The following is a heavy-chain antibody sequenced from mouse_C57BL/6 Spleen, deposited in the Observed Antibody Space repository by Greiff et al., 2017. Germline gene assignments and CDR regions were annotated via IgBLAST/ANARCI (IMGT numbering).Heavy chain of an antibody. D-gene: IGHD2-5*01. CDR3: ARLESNYRFAY. J-gene: IGHJ3*01. V-gene: IGHV1-50*01. CDR1: GYTFTSYW. Sequence: QVQLQQPGAELVKPGASVKLSCKASGYTFTSYWMQWVKQRPGQGLEWIGEIDPSDSYTNYNQQFKGKATLTVDTSSSTAYMQLSSLTSEDSAVYYCARLESNYRFAYWGQGTLVTVSA. CDR2: IDPSDSYT.